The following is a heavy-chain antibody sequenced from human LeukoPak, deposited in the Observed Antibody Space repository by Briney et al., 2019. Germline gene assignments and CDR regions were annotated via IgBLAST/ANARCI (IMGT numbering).Heavy chain of an antibody. D-gene: IGHD3-9*01. V-gene: IGHV4-34*01. CDR2: INHSGST. CDR3: ATVVRYFDWKGYYYYYMDV. CDR1: GDSVSSFY. J-gene: IGHJ6*03. Sequence: PSETLSLTCTVYGDSVSSFYWSWIRQPPGKGLEWIGEINHSGSTNYNPSLKSRVTISVDTSKNQFSLSRSSVTAADTAVYYCATVVRYFDWKGYYYYYMDVWGKGTTVTISS.